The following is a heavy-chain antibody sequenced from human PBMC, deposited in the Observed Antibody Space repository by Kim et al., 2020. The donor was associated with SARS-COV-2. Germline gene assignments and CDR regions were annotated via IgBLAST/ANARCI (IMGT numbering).Heavy chain of an antibody. D-gene: IGHD4-4*01. J-gene: IGHJ5*02. CDR1: GFTLGGYT. CDR2: ISGSGVST. CDR3: ARIPNGANYPNWFDP. V-gene: IGHV3-23*01. Sequence: GGSLRLSCAASGFTLGGYTMNWVRQAPGKGLEWVSAISGSGVSTYYADSVKGRFTLSRDISKNTLYLQVNSLRVEDTAVYYCARIPNGANYPNWFDPWGQGPLVTVSS.